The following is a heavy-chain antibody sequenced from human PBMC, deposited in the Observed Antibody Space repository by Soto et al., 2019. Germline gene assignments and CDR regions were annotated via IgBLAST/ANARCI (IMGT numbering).Heavy chain of an antibody. CDR1: GFTFNTYG. CDR2: ISYDGSEK. D-gene: IGHD2-2*02. CDR3: AKSPNFYCSSPNCYKYYFDH. Sequence: GGSLRLSCAASGFTFNTYGMHWVRQAPGKGLEWVAVISYDGSEKYYVDSVKGRFTISKDNSKNTLYLQMNSLRPEDTAVYYCAKSPNFYCSSPNCYKYYFDHWGQGTQVTVSS. V-gene: IGHV3-30*18. J-gene: IGHJ4*02.